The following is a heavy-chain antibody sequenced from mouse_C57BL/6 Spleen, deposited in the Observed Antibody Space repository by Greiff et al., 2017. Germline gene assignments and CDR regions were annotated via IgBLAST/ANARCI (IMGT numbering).Heavy chain of an antibody. CDR2: IHPNSGST. CDR3: ARDLGSYFYYFDY. CDR1: GYTFTSYW. J-gene: IGHJ2*01. D-gene: IGHD1-1*02. Sequence: QVQLQQPGAELVKPGASVKLSCKASGYTFTSYWMHWVKQRPGQGLEWIGMIHPNSGSTNYNEKFKSKATLTVDNSSSTAYMQLSSLTSEDSAVYYCARDLGSYFYYFDYWGQGTTLTVSS. V-gene: IGHV1-64*01.